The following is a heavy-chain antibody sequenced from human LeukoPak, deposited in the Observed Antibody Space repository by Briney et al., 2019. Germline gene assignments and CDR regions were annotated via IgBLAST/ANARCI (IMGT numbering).Heavy chain of an antibody. CDR1: GYTFTGYY. CDR3: ATDLGDSTGHRGWFDP. Sequence: ASVKVSCKASGYTFTGYYMHWVRQAPGQGLEWMGWINPNSGGTNYAQKFQGRVTMTRDTSISTAYMELSRLRSDDTAVYYCATDLGDSTGHRGWFDPWGQGTLVTVSS. CDR2: INPNSGGT. J-gene: IGHJ5*02. D-gene: IGHD2-2*01. V-gene: IGHV1-2*02.